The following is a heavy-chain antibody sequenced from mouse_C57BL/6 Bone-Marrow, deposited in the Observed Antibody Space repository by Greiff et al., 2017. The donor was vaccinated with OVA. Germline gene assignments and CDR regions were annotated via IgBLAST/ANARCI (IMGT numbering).Heavy chain of an antibody. Sequence: EVQGVESGGDLVKPGGSLKLSCAASGFTFSSYGMSWARQTPDKRLEWVATISSGGSYPYYPDSVKGRFISSRDNAKNTLYLQISSLKSEDTAMYYCARHYYGSSYYWGQGTTLTVSS. J-gene: IGHJ2*01. CDR2: ISSGGSYP. D-gene: IGHD1-1*01. CDR3: ARHYYGSSYY. CDR1: GFTFSSYG. V-gene: IGHV5-6*01.